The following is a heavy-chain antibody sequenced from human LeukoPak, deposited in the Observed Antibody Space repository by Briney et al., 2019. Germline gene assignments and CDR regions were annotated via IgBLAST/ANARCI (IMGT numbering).Heavy chain of an antibody. J-gene: IGHJ4*02. CDR2: ISYDGNNR. D-gene: IGHD1-26*01. CDR1: GFTFSSYA. Sequence: PGRSLRLSCAASGFTFSSYAIHWVRQAPGKGLEWVTFISYDGNNRKYADSVAGRFTISRDNSKNTLYLEMNSVRPEDTALYYCVRKVGSPPSPGHFDYWGQGTLVTVSS. CDR3: VRKVGSPPSPGHFDY. V-gene: IGHV3-30*01.